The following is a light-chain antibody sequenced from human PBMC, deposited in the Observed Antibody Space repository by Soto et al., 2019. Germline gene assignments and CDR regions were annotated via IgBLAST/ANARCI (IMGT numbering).Light chain of an antibody. CDR3: QQRSSWLT. CDR1: QSVSSY. Sequence: EIVLTQSPATLSLSPGERATLSCRASQSVSSYLAWYHQKPGQAPRLLIYDASNRATGIPARFSGSGSGTDFTHTISSLEPEDFAVYYCQQRSSWLTFGGGTKVEIK. V-gene: IGKV3-11*01. CDR2: DAS. J-gene: IGKJ4*01.